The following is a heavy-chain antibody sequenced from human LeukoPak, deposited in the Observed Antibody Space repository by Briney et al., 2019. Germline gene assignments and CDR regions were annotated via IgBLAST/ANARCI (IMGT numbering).Heavy chain of an antibody. J-gene: IGHJ4*02. V-gene: IGHV4-39*01. CDR3: ARGDDSDFWSGYYIDY. CDR1: GGSISSSSYY. D-gene: IGHD3-3*01. CDR2: IYYSGST. Sequence: PSETLSLTCTVSGGSISSSSYYWGWIRQPPGKGLEWIESIYYSGSTYYNPSLKSRVTISVDTSKNQFSLKLSSVTAADTAVYYCARGDDSDFWSGYYIDYWGQGTLVTVSS.